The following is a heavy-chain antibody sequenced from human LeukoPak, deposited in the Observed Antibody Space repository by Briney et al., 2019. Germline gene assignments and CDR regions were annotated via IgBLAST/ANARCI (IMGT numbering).Heavy chain of an antibody. CDR2: IYYSGST. V-gene: IGHV4-31*03. J-gene: IGHJ3*02. CDR1: VGALSRVGYY. Sequence: PPETLSLTCTVSVGALSRVGYYWSWIRQHPGKGLEWSGYIYYSGSTYYNPSLKSRVTISVDTSTNPFSLKLSSVTAADTAVDYCARGSGYCSSTSCYDAFDIWGQGIMVTVSS. D-gene: IGHD2-2*01. CDR3: ARGSGYCSSTSCYDAFDI.